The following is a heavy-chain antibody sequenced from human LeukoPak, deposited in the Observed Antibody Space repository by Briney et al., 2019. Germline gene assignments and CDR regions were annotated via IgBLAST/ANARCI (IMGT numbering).Heavy chain of an antibody. CDR2: IYYSGST. V-gene: IGHV4-39*01. D-gene: IGHD2-8*01. J-gene: IGHJ3*02. Sequence: PSETLSLTCTVSGGSISGSSYYWGWIRQPPGKGLEWIGSIYYSGSTYYNPSLKSRVTISVDTSKNQFSLKLSSVTAADTAVYYCARRAMGVFDIWGQGTMVTVSS. CDR1: GGSISGSSYY. CDR3: ARRAMGVFDI.